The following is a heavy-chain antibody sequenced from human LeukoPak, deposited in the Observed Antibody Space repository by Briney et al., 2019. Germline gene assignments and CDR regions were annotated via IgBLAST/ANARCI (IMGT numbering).Heavy chain of an antibody. V-gene: IGHV3-30*03. CDR1: GFTLSSYN. D-gene: IGHD6-19*01. CDR2: ISKEGSNK. J-gene: IGHJ4*02. Sequence: GGSLRLSCAASGFTLSSYNMHWVRQALGEGLGWVAVISKEGSNKYYADSGKGRFTISRDNPKNTLYVEMKSLRGEDRPVYLFARRPPAVARLDYSGQGDLFSVSS. CDR3: ARRPPAVARLDY.